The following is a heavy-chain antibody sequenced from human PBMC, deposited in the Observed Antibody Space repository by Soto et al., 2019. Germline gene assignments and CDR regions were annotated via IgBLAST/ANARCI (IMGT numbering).Heavy chain of an antibody. CDR1: GFTFSSYA. CDR3: ARGDSGWYSSYFYY. Sequence: QVQLVESGGGVVQPGRSLRLSCAASGFTFSSYAMHWVRQAPGKGLEWVAVISYDGSNKYYADSVKGRFTISRDNSKNTLYLQMNSLRAEDTAVYYCARGDSGWYSSYFYYWGQGTLVTVSS. D-gene: IGHD6-19*01. V-gene: IGHV3-30-3*01. J-gene: IGHJ4*02. CDR2: ISYDGSNK.